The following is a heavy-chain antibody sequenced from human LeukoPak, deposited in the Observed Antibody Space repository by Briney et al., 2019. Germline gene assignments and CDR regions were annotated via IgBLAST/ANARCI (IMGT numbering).Heavy chain of an antibody. V-gene: IGHV3-30-3*01. J-gene: IGHJ4*02. CDR1: GFTFSSYA. CDR3: ARDFEKGEPAFDY. Sequence: PGRSLRLSCAASGFTFSSYAMHWVRQAPGKGLEWVAVISYDGSNKYYADSVKGRFTISRDNSKNTLYLQMNSLRAEDTAVYYCARDFEKGEPAFDYWGQGTLVTVSS. CDR2: ISYDGSNK. D-gene: IGHD2-2*01.